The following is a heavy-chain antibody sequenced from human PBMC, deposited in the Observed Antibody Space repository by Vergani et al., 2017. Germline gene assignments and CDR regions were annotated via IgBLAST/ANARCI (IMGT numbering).Heavy chain of an antibody. J-gene: IGHJ4*02. Sequence: QVQLQESGPGLVQPPGTLSLTCAVSGDSISSNTCWTLVRQPPGKGLGWVGEIGHTEYSKYSPSLKSRVTVSVDESRNLFSLRLNSVTAADTGVYYCATIGYRRWGYYFDDWGQGILGTVSS. D-gene: IGHD2-2*02. CDR2: IGHTEYS. CDR3: ATIGYRRWGYYFDD. CDR1: GDSISSNTC. V-gene: IGHV4-4*03.